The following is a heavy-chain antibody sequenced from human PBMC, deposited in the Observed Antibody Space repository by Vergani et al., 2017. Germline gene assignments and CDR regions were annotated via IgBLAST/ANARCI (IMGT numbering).Heavy chain of an antibody. CDR1: GFSLSTSGLR. CDR3: ARSSNRGTTGFDY. Sequence: QVTLKESGPALVKPTQTLTLTCLFSGFSLSTSGLRVSWIRQPPGKALEWLARIDWDDDKFYSTSLKTRLTISKDISKNQVVLTMTNMDPVDTATYYCARSSNRGTTGFDYWGQGTLVTVSS. V-gene: IGHV2-70*04. D-gene: IGHD7-27*01. CDR2: IDWDDDK. J-gene: IGHJ4*02.